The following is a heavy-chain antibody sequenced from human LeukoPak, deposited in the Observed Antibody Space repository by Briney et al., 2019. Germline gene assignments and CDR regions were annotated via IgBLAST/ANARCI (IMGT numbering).Heavy chain of an antibody. CDR2: IYYSGST. D-gene: IGHD2-21*01. CDR3: ARDLGGVRGLGYEREATGKKAAYCGGDCSYDAFDI. J-gene: IGHJ3*02. V-gene: IGHV4-59*01. Sequence: SETLSLTCTVSGGSISSYYWSWIRHPPGKGLEWIGYIYYSGSTNYNPSLKSRVTISVDTSKNQFSLKLSSVTAADTAVYYCARDLGGVRGLGYEREATGKKAAYCGGDCSYDAFDIWGQGTMVTVSS. CDR1: GGSISSYY.